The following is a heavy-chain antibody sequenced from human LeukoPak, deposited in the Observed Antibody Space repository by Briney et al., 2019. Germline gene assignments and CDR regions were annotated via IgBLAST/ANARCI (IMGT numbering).Heavy chain of an antibody. V-gene: IGHV3-30*04. J-gene: IGHJ6*02. CDR1: GFTFSTYN. D-gene: IGHD3-22*01. CDR3: ARARSAYYYDSRHGMDV. Sequence: GGSLRLSCAASGFTFSTYNMYWVRQAPGKGLEWVAVISYDGSNEHYVDSVKGRFTISRDNSKNTLYLQMNSLRAEDTAVYYCARARSAYYYDSRHGMDVWGQGTTVTVSS. CDR2: ISYDGSNE.